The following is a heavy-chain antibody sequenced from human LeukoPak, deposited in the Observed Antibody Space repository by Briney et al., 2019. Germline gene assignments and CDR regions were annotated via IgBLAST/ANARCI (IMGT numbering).Heavy chain of an antibody. V-gene: IGHV1-69*13. CDR3: ARGAFGVFPPATYYYYMDV. J-gene: IGHJ6*03. Sequence: SVKVSCKASGGTFGRYVISWARQAPGQGLEWMGGIIPIFGTANYAQKCQGRVTITADESTITAHMELSSLRSEDTAVYYCARGAFGVFPPATYYYYMDVWGKGTTVTVSS. D-gene: IGHD3-3*01. CDR1: GGTFGRYV. CDR2: IIPIFGTA.